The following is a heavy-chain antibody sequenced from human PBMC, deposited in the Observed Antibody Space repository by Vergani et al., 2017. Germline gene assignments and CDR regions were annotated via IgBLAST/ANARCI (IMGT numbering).Heavy chain of an antibody. Sequence: EVQLLESGGGLVQPGGSLRLSCAASGFTFSSYAMSWVRQAPGKGLEWVGRTRNKANSYTTEYAASVKGRFTISRDDSKNSLYLQMNSLKTEDTAVYYCASSAFDIWGQGTMVTVSS. V-gene: IGHV3-72*01. J-gene: IGHJ3*02. CDR2: TRNKANSYTT. CDR1: GFTFSSYA. CDR3: ASSAFDI.